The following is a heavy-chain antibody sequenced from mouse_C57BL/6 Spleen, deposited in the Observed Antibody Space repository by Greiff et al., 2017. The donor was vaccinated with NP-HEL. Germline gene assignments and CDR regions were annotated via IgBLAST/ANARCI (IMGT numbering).Heavy chain of an antibody. CDR1: GYTFTSYW. V-gene: IGHV1-69*01. D-gene: IGHD2-4*01. CDR3: ARVGDDYDAGWFAY. J-gene: IGHJ3*01. CDR2: IDPSDSYT. Sequence: VQLQQPGAELVMPGASVKLSCKASGYTFTSYWMHWVKQRPEQGLEWIGYIDPSDSYTNYNQKFKGKSTLTIDKSSNTPYMQLSSLKSEDSAVYYCARVGDDYDAGWFAYWGQGTLVTVSA.